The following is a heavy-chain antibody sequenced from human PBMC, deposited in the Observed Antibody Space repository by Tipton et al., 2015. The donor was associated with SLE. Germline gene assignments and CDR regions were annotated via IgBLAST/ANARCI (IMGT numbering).Heavy chain of an antibody. Sequence: SLRLSCVASGFAYSNYEMNWVRQAPGKGLEWVSYIYSGGSTYYADSVKGRFTISRHNSKNTLYLQMNSLRAEDTAVYYCARVPKGYYYYMDVWGKGTTVTVSS. J-gene: IGHJ6*03. CDR1: GFAYSNYE. CDR3: ARVPKGYYYYMDV. CDR2: IYSGGST. V-gene: IGHV3-53*04.